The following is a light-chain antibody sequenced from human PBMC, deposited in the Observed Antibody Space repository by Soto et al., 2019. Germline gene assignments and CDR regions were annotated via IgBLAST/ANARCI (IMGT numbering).Light chain of an antibody. CDR1: QSLGGN. J-gene: IGKJ1*01. V-gene: IGKV3-15*01. Sequence: IVMTQAPATLSVSPGATATLSCRASQSLGGNLAWYQQKPGQAPRLLIFRASSRATGVPARFSASGSGTEFTLTISGLQSEDFAVYYCQQYSNWPPWTFGPGTMVDIK. CDR2: RAS. CDR3: QQYSNWPPWT.